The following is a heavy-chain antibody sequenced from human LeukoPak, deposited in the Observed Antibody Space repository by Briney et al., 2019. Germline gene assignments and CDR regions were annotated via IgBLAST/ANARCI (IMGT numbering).Heavy chain of an antibody. D-gene: IGHD2-21*01. CDR3: AKSLSISDYYYYGMDV. V-gene: IGHV3-23*01. Sequence: PGGSLRLSCAASGFTFSSYAMSWVRQAPGKGLEWVSVISGSGGSTHYADSVKGRFTISRDNSKNTLYLQMNSLRAEDTAVYSCAKSLSISDYYYYGMDVWGQGTTVTVSS. J-gene: IGHJ6*02. CDR1: GFTFSSYA. CDR2: ISGSGGST.